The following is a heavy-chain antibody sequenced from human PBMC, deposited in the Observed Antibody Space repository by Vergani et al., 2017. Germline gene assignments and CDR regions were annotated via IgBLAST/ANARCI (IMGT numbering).Heavy chain of an antibody. CDR3: AKGSSFYCTNGVCDYDY. CDR1: GFTFSSYA. V-gene: IGHV3-23*01. J-gene: IGHJ4*02. Sequence: EVQLLESGGGLVQPGGSLRLSCAASGFTFSSYAMSWVRQAPGKGLEWVSAISGSGGSTYYADSVKGRFTISRDNSKNPLYLQMNSLRAEDTAVYYCAKGSSFYCTNGVCDYDYWGQGTLVTVSS. D-gene: IGHD2-8*01. CDR2: ISGSGGST.